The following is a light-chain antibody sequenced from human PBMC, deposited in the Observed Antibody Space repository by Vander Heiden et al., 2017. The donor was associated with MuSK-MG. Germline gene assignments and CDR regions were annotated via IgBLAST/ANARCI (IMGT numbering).Light chain of an antibody. V-gene: IGLV2-11*01. Sequence: QSALTQPRPVSGSPGQSVTLSCTGTSSEVGGYNYVSWYQQHPGKAPRLMVYAVSERPSGVPDRFSGSKSGNTAALTISGLQAEDEADYFCCSYAGNSVVFGGGTKLTVL. CDR3: CSYAGNSVV. CDR1: SSEVGGYNY. J-gene: IGLJ2*01. CDR2: AVS.